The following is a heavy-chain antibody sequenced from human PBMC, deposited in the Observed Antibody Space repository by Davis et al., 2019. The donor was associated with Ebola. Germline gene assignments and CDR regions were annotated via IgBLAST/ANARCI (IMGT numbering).Heavy chain of an antibody. D-gene: IGHD6-13*01. Sequence: MPSETLSLTCTVSGGSISSSSYYWGWIRQPPGKGLEWIGSIYYSGSTNYNPSLKGRVTISVDKSKNQFSLKLSSVTAADTAVYYCARGRGYSSSWSFYYYGMDVWGQGTTVTVSS. CDR2: IYYSGST. J-gene: IGHJ6*02. CDR3: ARGRGYSSSWSFYYYGMDV. CDR1: GGSISSSSYY. V-gene: IGHV4-39*07.